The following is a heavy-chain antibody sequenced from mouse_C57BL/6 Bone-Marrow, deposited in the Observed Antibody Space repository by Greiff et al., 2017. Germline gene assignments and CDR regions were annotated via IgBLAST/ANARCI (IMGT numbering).Heavy chain of an antibody. J-gene: IGHJ4*01. Sequence: QVQLQQPGAELVKPGASVKMSCTASGYTFTSYWITWVKQRPGQGLEWIGDISHGSGSTNYNEKFKSKATLTVDTSSSTAYLKLISRTSEDYAVNYWAGGYDLNYWGQGTSVTVSS. CDR2: ISHGSGST. CDR3: AGGYDLNY. V-gene: IGHV1-55*01. CDR1: GYTFTSYW. D-gene: IGHD2-2*01.